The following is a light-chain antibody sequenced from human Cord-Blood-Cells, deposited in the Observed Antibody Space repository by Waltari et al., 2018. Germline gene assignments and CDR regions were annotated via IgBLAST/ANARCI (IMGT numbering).Light chain of an antibody. J-gene: IGLJ2*01. Sequence: AVVPQEPSLTVSPGGPVTLTCGSSTGAVTSGHYPYWPQQKPGQAPRTLIYDTSNKHSWTPARFSVSLLGGKDALTLSGVQPEDEAEYDCLLSYSGARQGVFGGGTKLTVL. CDR1: TGAVTSGHY. CDR3: LLSYSGARQGV. V-gene: IGLV7-46*01. CDR2: DTS.